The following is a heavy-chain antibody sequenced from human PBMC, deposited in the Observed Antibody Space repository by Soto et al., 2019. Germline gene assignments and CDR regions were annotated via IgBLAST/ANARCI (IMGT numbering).Heavy chain of an antibody. CDR3: ARVDREDILVVVGARPGEYGIDI. D-gene: IGHD2-15*01. Sequence: PGGSLRLSCAASGFTFRNYAMHWVRQAPGKGLESLAVIAYDGSNAFYRDSVKGRFTISRDNSKNTLYLHMNSLRSEDTGVYYCARVDREDILVVVGARPGEYGIDIWGQGTTVTVSS. J-gene: IGHJ6*02. V-gene: IGHV3-30-3*01. CDR1: GFTFRNYA. CDR2: IAYDGSNA.